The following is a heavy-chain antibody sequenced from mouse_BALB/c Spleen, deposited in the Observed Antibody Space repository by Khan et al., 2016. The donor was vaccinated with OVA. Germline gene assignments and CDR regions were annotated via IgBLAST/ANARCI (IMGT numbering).Heavy chain of an antibody. V-gene: IGHV2-3*01. CDR1: GFSLTSNG. CDR2: IRGDGSI. J-gene: IGHJ2*01. Sequence: HVQLKESGPGLVAPSQSLSITCTVSGFSLTSNGVSWVRQPPGKGLEWLGVIRGDGSINYHSVLKSRLSISKDNSKSQVFLKLNSLQTDDTAAYYCAKLRVFYFDYWGQGTTLTVSS. CDR3: AKLRVFYFDY.